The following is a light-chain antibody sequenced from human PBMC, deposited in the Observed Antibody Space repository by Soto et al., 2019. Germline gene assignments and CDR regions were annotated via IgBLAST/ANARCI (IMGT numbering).Light chain of an antibody. CDR2: EVS. J-gene: IGLJ2*01. V-gene: IGLV2-14*01. CDR3: SSYTSSSTLV. CDR1: SSDVGGYNY. Sequence: QSALTQPASVSGSPGQSITISCTGTSSDVGGYNYVSWYQQHPGKAPKLMIYEVSYRPSGVSNRFSASKSGNTASLTISGLQAEDEADIYCSSYTSSSTLVFGGGTKLTVL.